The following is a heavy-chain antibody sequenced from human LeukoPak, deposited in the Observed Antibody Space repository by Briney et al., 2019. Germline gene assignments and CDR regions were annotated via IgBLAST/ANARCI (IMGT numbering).Heavy chain of an antibody. J-gene: IGHJ4*02. CDR3: ARRPRNRWPQLGHFVY. Sequence: GESLKISCKGSGYSFTSYWIGRVRQMPGKGLEWKGIIYPGDSDTRYSPSFQGQVTISADKSISIAYLQWSSLKASDTAMYYCARRPRNRWPQLGHFVYWGQGTLVTVSS. V-gene: IGHV5-51*01. D-gene: IGHD5-24*01. CDR1: GYSFTSYW. CDR2: IYPGDSDT.